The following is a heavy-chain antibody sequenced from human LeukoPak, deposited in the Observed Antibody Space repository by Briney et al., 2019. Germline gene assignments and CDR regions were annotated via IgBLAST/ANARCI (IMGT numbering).Heavy chain of an antibody. J-gene: IGHJ6*03. Sequence: GGSLRLSCSASGFTFSSYGMHWVRQAPGKGLEWVTFIRYSGSNKYYADSVKGRFTISRDNSKNTLYLQMNSLRAEDTAVYYCAKDATYYYDSGNYYYMDVWGKGTTVTVSS. CDR2: IRYSGSNK. V-gene: IGHV3-30*02. D-gene: IGHD3-10*01. CDR1: GFTFSSYG. CDR3: AKDATYYYDSGNYYYMDV.